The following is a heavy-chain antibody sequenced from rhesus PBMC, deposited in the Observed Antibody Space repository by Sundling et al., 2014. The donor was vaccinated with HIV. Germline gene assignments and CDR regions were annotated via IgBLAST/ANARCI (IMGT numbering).Heavy chain of an antibody. D-gene: IGHD6-25*01. CDR3: ARTLAAVGTPDRLHFDY. Sequence: EVRLVESGGGLVQPGGSLRLSCAASGFTFSSYGMSWVRQAPGKGLEWVSGINSGGGSTYYADSVKGRFTISRDNSKNTLSLQMNSLRVEDTAVYYCARTLAAVGTPDRLHFDYWGQGVLVTVSS. J-gene: IGHJ4*01. CDR2: INSGGGST. V-gene: IGHV3S42*01. CDR1: GFTFSSYG.